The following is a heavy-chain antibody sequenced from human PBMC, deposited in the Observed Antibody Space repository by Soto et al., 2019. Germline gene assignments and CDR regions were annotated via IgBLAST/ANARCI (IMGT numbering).Heavy chain of an antibody. CDR1: GFTFSGHA. V-gene: IGHV3-30-3*02. CDR2: ISYDGSNK. J-gene: IGHJ6*02. Sequence: GGSLRLSCAASGFTFSGHAMNWVRQAPGKGLEWVAVISYDGSNKYYADSVKGRFTISRDNSKSTLFLQMNSLRVEDTAIYYCTKPRSAWPNYQGMDVWGQGTTVTVSS. CDR3: TKPRSAWPNYQGMDV.